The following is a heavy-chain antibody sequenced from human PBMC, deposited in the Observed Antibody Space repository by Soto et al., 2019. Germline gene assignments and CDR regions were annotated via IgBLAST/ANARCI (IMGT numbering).Heavy chain of an antibody. Sequence: EVQLVESGGGLVQPGGSLRLSCAASGFTFSSYATHWVRQAPGKGLEYVSAISSNGGSTYYANSVKGRFTISRDNSKNTLYLQMGSLRAEDMAVYYCARTEQWLGAFDYWGQGTLVTVSS. CDR1: GFTFSSYA. D-gene: IGHD6-19*01. V-gene: IGHV3-64*01. CDR2: ISSNGGST. CDR3: ARTEQWLGAFDY. J-gene: IGHJ4*02.